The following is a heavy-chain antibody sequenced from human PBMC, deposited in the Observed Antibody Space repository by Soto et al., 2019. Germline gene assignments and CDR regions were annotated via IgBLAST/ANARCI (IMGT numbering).Heavy chain of an antibody. Sequence: EVQLVESGGGLVQPGGSLRVSCAASGFTLRTYSLNWVRQAPGKRLEWISYISSSGSPIYYADSVKCRFTVSRDNAKNSLSLQMNTLRDEDTAVYYCARVPSSGSYRSYSYFGMDVWGPGTTVTVSS. J-gene: IGHJ6*02. D-gene: IGHD1-26*01. CDR2: ISSSGSPI. V-gene: IGHV3-48*02. CDR1: GFTLRTYS. CDR3: ARVPSSGSYRSYSYFGMDV.